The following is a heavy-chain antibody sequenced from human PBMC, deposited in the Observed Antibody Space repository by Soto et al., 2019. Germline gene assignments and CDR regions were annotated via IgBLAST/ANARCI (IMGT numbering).Heavy chain of an antibody. Sequence: SETLSLTCAFSCGSRIGYFWAWIRQPPVKGLEWTGEINFGGSTNYNPSFRSRITISGDTSKNQVSLSLRSVTAAETAVYYCAREEVPQWSSTRYKNSHVWRQGTTVTVSS. CDR3: AREEVPQWSSTRYKNSHV. J-gene: IGHJ6*02. V-gene: IGHV4-34*01. D-gene: IGHD3-9*01. CDR1: CGSRIGYF. CDR2: INFGGST.